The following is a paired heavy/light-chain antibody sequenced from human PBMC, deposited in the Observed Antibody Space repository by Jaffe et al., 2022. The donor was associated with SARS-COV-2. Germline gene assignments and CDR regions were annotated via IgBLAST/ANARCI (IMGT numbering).Light chain of an antibody. CDR2: AAS. CDR3: QQYNSYPYT. J-gene: IGKJ2*01. Sequence: DIQMTQSPSSLSASVGDRVTITCRASQGISNYLAWFQQKPGKAPKSLIYAASTLQSGVPSKFSGSGSGTDFTLTISSLQPEDFATYYCQQYNSYPYTFGQGTKLEIK. CDR1: QGISNY. V-gene: IGKV1-16*02.
Heavy chain of an antibody. CDR1: GFTFSSYS. D-gene: IGHD5-18*01. CDR3: ARDGDRGYSYGWGYNYHGMDV. V-gene: IGHV3-21*02. Sequence: EVQLVESGGGLVKPGGSLRLSCAASGFTFSSYSMNWVRQVPGKGLEWVSSISSSSIYIYYADSVKGRFTISRDNAKNSLYLQMTSLRAEDTAVYYCARDGDRGYSYGWGYNYHGMDVWGQGTTVTVSS. J-gene: IGHJ6*02. CDR2: ISSSSIYI.